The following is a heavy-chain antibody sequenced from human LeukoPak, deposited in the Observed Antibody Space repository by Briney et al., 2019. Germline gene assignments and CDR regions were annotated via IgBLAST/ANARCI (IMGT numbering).Heavy chain of an antibody. CDR1: GFTFSSYA. J-gene: IGHJ4*02. CDR3: ARDRSSYCSSTSCYEFPDY. D-gene: IGHD2-2*01. CDR2: ISYDGSNK. V-gene: IGHV3-30*04. Sequence: GGSLRLSCAASGFTFSSYAMRWVRQAPGKGLEWVAVISYDGSNKYYADSVKGRFTISRDNSKNTLYLQMNSLRAEDTAVYYCARDRSSYCSSTSCYEFPDYWGQGTLVTVSS.